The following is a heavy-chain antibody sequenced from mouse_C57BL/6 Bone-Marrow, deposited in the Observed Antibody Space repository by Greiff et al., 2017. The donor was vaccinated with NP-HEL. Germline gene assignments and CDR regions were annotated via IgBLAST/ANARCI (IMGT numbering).Heavy chain of an antibody. V-gene: IGHV1-81*01. J-gene: IGHJ3*01. CDR2: IYPRSGNT. D-gene: IGHD1-1*01. CDR3: AREGYYYGSRGFAY. Sequence: VKLMESGAELARPGASVKLSCKASGYTFTSYGISWVKQRTGQGLEWIGEIYPRSGNTYYNEKFKGKATLTADKSSSTAYMELRSLTSEDSAVYFCAREGYYYGSRGFAYWGQGTLVTVSA. CDR1: GYTFTSYG.